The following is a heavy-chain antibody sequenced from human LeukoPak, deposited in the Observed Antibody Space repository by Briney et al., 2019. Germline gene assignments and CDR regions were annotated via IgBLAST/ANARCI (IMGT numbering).Heavy chain of an antibody. Sequence: LRLSCVVSGLPFSDYYMNWIRQAPGKGLEWIGYIYYSGSTYYNPSLKSRVTISVDTSKNQFSLKLSSVTAADTAVYYCARDLGIAATTDYWGQGTLVTVSS. CDR3: ARDLGIAATTDY. V-gene: IGHV4-30-4*08. J-gene: IGHJ4*02. CDR1: GLPFSDYY. CDR2: IYYSGST. D-gene: IGHD6-13*01.